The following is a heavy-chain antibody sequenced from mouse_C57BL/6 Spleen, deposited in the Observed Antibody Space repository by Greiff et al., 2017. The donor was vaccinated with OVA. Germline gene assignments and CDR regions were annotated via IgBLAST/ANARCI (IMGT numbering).Heavy chain of an antibody. CDR1: GFTFTDYY. J-gene: IGHJ2*01. D-gene: IGHD1-1*02. CDR2: IRNKANGYTT. Sequence: EVQLVESGGGLVQPGGSLSLSCAASGFTFTDYYMSWVRQPPGKALEWLGFIRNKANGYTTEYSASVKGRFTISRDNSQSILYLQMNALRAEDSATYYCARSPLWPRGFDYWGQGTTLTVSS. V-gene: IGHV7-3*01. CDR3: ARSPLWPRGFDY.